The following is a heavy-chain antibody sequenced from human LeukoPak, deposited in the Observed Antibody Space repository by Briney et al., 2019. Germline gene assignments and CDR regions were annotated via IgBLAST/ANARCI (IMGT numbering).Heavy chain of an antibody. V-gene: IGHV3-74*01. J-gene: IGHJ4*02. CDR2: IRPDGRET. Sequence: RAGGSLRLSCAASGFTFTNHWMHWVRQAPGKGLVWVSRIRPDGRETNHADSVKGRFTISRDNAKNTLYLQMNSLGAEDTAVYYCGRDDVLGSGSVDYWGQGVLVTVSS. CDR3: GRDDVLGSGSVDY. CDR1: GFTFTNHW. D-gene: IGHD3-10*01.